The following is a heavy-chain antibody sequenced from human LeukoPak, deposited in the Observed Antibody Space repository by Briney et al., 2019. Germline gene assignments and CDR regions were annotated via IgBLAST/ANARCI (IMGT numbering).Heavy chain of an antibody. Sequence: SETLSLTCAVSGGSICTNNYYWGWIRQPPGKGLEWIGSIYYSGSTYYNPSLKSRVTISVDTSNNQFSLKLSSVTAADTALYYCARHVGLTVLHSWGQGTLVTVSS. V-gene: IGHV4-39*01. CDR2: IYYSGST. J-gene: IGHJ4*02. D-gene: IGHD1-26*01. CDR3: ARHVGLTVLHS. CDR1: GGSICTNNYY.